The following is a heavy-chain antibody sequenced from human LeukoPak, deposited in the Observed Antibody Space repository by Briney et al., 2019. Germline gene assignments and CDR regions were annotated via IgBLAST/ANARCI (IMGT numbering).Heavy chain of an antibody. Sequence: ASVKVSCKTSGGTFNNYAISWVSQAPGQGLEWMGRVVPMFGIRNYPQTFRGRVNITADKATNTVYMELRSLRAEDTAIYYCATEPSRSYSFDHLDFWGLGTPVTVSS. CDR2: VVPMFGIR. D-gene: IGHD5-12*01. CDR1: GGTFNNYA. J-gene: IGHJ4*02. CDR3: ATEPSRSYSFDHLDF. V-gene: IGHV1-69*04.